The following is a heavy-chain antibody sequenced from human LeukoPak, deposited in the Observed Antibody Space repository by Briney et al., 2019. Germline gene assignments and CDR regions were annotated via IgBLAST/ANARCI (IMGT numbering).Heavy chain of an antibody. V-gene: IGHV1-8*01. CDR2: MNPNSGNT. CDR3: ATDLIKQWLVQGNY. Sequence: ASVTVSCKASGYTFTSYDINWVRQATGQGLEWMGWMNPNSGNTGYAQKFQGRVTMTRNTSISTAYMELSSLRSEDTAVYYCATDLIKQWLVQGNYWGQGTLVTVSS. J-gene: IGHJ4*02. CDR1: GYTFTSYD. D-gene: IGHD6-19*01.